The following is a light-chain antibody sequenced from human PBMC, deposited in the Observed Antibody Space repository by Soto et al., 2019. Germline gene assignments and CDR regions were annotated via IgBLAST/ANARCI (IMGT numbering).Light chain of an antibody. CDR1: QSVSSY. Sequence: EIVLTQSPATLSLSPGERATLSFRASQSVSSYLAWYQQKPGQAPRLLIYVASNRATGIPARFSGSGSGTDFTLTISSLEPEDFAVYYCQQRSNWPITFGQGTRLEIK. CDR3: QQRSNWPIT. V-gene: IGKV3-11*01. J-gene: IGKJ5*01. CDR2: VAS.